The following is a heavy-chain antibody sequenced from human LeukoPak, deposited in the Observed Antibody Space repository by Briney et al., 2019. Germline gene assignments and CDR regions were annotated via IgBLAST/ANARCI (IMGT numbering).Heavy chain of an antibody. CDR3: ARDPRVPAAIEYYMDV. V-gene: IGHV1-2*02. CDR2: INPNSGGT. Sequence: GASVKVSCKASGYTFTGYYMHWVRQALGQGLEWMGWINPNSGGTNYAQKFQGRVTMTRDTSISTAYMELSRLRSDDTAVYYCARDPRVPAAIEYYMDVWGKGTTVTVSS. CDR1: GYTFTGYY. J-gene: IGHJ6*03. D-gene: IGHD2-2*01.